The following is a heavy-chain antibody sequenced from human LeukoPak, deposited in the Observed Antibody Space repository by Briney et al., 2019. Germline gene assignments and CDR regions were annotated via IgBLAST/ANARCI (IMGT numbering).Heavy chain of an antibody. J-gene: IGHJ3*02. CDR3: ARDPLNDSSGAPAFDI. D-gene: IGHD3-22*01. CDR2: IYYSGTT. Sequence: SETLSLTCTVSGGSISSSGYYWGWIRQPPGKGLEWVGTIYYSGTTYYNPSLKSRLTISVDTSRNQFSLNLSSVTAADTAVYYCARDPLNDSSGAPAFDIWGQGTMVTVSS. CDR1: GGSISSSGYY. V-gene: IGHV4-39*02.